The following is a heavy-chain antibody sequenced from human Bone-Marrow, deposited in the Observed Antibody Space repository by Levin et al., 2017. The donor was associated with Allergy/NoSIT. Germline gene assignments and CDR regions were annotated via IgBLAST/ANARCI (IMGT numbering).Heavy chain of an antibody. J-gene: IGHJ4*02. V-gene: IGHV4-59*08. D-gene: IGHD3-22*01. Sequence: GSLRLSCSVSGDSMESYYWSWIRQPPGKGLEWIGYIDDSGSTTYNPSLKSRVTMSVETSKKKFPPRLNSVTAADTAVYYCARRGTYYDANGYYRAFDYWGQGTLVTVSS. CDR2: IDDSGST. CDR3: ARRGTYYDANGYYRAFDY. CDR1: GDSMESYY.